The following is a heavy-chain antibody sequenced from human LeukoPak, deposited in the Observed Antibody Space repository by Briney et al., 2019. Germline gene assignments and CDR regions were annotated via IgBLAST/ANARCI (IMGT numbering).Heavy chain of an antibody. CDR1: VGSISSSSYY. V-gene: IGHV4-39*07. CDR2: IYYSGST. CDR3: AREWATMVRGVIIGRNWFDP. Sequence: SETLSLTCTVSVGSISSSSYYWGWIRQPPGKGLEWIGSIYYSGSTYYNPSLKSRVTISVDTSKNQFSLKLSSVTAADTAVYYCAREWATMVRGVIIGRNWFDPWGQGTLVTVSS. J-gene: IGHJ5*02. D-gene: IGHD3-10*01.